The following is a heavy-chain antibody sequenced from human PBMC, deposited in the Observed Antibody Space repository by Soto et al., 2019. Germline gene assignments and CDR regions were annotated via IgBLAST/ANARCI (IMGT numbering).Heavy chain of an antibody. CDR1: GFTFSYYA. D-gene: IGHD3-16*02. V-gene: IGHV3-30*18. CDR2: ISYAGSDK. CDR3: AKGLGELSPESYDY. J-gene: IGHJ4*02. Sequence: QVQLVESGGGVVQPGRSLRLSCAASGFTFSYYAMHWVRQAPGKGLEWVAVISYAGSDKYYADSVRGRFTISRDNSKNTLNLQMTSLRADDTAVYYCAKGLGELSPESYDYWGQGIVITVSS.